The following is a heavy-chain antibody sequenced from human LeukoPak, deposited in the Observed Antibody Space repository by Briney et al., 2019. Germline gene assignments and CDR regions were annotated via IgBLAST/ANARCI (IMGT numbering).Heavy chain of an antibody. CDR2: IDYSGST. CDR3: ARTRTVYQYYYYMDV. J-gene: IGHJ6*03. Sequence: SETLPLTCTVSGGSISSYYWSWIRQPPGKGLEWIGYIDYSGSTNYNPSLNSRVTISVDTSKNQFSLKLTSVTAADTAVYYCARTRTVYQYYYYMDVWGKGTTVTVAS. CDR1: GGSISSYY. V-gene: IGHV4-59*01. D-gene: IGHD2-2*01.